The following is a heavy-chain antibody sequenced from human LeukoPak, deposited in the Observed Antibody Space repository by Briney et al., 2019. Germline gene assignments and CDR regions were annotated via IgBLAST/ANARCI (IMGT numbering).Heavy chain of an antibody. CDR2: MNPNSGNT. Sequence: ASVKVSCKASGYTFTNYDINWVRQATGQGLEWMGWMNPNSGNTGYAQKFQGRVTMTRNTSISTAYMELSSLRSEDTAVYYCARGIVLRYFDWLPYYYYYMDVWGKGTTVTISS. J-gene: IGHJ6*03. V-gene: IGHV1-8*02. CDR3: ARGIVLRYFDWLPYYYYYMDV. CDR1: GYTFTNYD. D-gene: IGHD3-9*01.